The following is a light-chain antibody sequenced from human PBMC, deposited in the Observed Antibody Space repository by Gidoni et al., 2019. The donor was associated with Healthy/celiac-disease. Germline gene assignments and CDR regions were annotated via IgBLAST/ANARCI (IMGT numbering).Light chain of an antibody. Sequence: DIQMTQSPSSLSASVGDRVTITCRASQSISSYLNWYQQKPGKAPKLLIYAASSLQSGGPSRFSGSGSGTDFTLTISSLQPEDFATYYCQQSYSTPPTFGQXTRLEIK. CDR2: AAS. CDR3: QQSYSTPPT. V-gene: IGKV1-39*01. J-gene: IGKJ5*01. CDR1: QSISSY.